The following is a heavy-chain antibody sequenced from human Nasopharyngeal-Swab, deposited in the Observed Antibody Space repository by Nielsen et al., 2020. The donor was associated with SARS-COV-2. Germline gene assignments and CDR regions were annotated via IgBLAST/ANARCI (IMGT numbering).Heavy chain of an antibody. J-gene: IGHJ3*02. Sequence: GESLKISCAASGFTFSSYGMHWVRQAPGKGLEWVAVISYDGSNKYYADSVKGRFTISRDNSKNTLYLQMDSPRAEDTAVYYCAKGSYYYDSYGAFDIWGQGTMVTVSS. V-gene: IGHV3-30*18. CDR3: AKGSYYYDSYGAFDI. D-gene: IGHD3-22*01. CDR2: ISYDGSNK. CDR1: GFTFSSYG.